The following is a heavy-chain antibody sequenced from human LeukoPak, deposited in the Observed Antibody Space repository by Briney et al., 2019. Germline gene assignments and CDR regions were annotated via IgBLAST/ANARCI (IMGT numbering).Heavy chain of an antibody. Sequence: ASVKVSCKASGYTFSDYYMHWLRQAPGQGLEWMGWINPHSDDTNYAQKFQGRVTMTRDTSTTTVYMELSRLRSDDTAVYFCGGGGGTIFGVVNDWGQGTLVTVSS. CDR1: GYTFSDYY. V-gene: IGHV1-2*02. CDR2: INPHSDDT. J-gene: IGHJ4*02. D-gene: IGHD3-3*01. CDR3: GGGGGTIFGVVND.